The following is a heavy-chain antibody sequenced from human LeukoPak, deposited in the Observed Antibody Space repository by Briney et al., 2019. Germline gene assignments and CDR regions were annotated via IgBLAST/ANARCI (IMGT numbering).Heavy chain of an antibody. CDR3: ARTRSGGSCVDY. CDR2: IWYDGSNK. J-gene: IGHJ4*02. V-gene: IGHV3-33*01. Sequence: GGSLRLSCTASGFTFSSYGMHWVRQAPGKGLEWVAVIWYDGSNKYYADSVKGRFTISRDNSKNMLYLQMNSLRAEDTAVYYCARTRSGGSCVDYWGQGTLVTVSS. D-gene: IGHD2-15*01. CDR1: GFTFSSYG.